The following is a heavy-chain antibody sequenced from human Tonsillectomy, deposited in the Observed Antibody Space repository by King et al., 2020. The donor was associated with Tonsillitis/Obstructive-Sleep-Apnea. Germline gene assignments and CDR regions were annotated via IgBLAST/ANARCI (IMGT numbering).Heavy chain of an antibody. V-gene: IGHV1-2*04. J-gene: IGHJ4*02. CDR3: ARGGSFSGSNDYSNYDLDY. CDR1: GYTFTGYH. CDR2: NNPNNGGT. Sequence: VQLVESGAEVKKPGASVKVSCKASGYTFTGYHMHWVRHAPGQGLEWMGWNNPNNGGTNYVQKFQGWVTMTRDTSISTAYMELSRLRSDNTAVYYCARGGSFSGSNDYSNYDLDYWGQGTLVTVSS. D-gene: IGHD4-11*01.